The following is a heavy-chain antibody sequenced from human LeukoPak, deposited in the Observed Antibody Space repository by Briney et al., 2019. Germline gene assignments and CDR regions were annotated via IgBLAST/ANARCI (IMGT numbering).Heavy chain of an antibody. J-gene: IGHJ4*02. CDR1: GGSISSGGYS. CDR2: IYHSRST. CDR3: ARARREGGFDY. V-gene: IGHV4-30-2*01. Sequence: SETLSLTCAVSGGSISSGGYSWSWIRQPPGKGLEWIGYIYHSRSTYYNPSLKSRVTISVDRSKNQFSLKLSSVTAADTAVYYCARARREGGFDYWGQGTLVTVSS. D-gene: IGHD1-26*01.